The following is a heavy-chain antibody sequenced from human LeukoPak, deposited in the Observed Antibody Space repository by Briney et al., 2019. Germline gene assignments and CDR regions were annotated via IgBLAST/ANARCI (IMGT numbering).Heavy chain of an antibody. V-gene: IGHV4-61*03. CDR3: ARSQNYYGSGDY. Sequence: SETLSLTCTVSGDSVSNGNYYWSWLRQPPGKALEWIGYIYYTGKTYYNPSLEGRVTILVDTSRNHFSVKLSSVTAVDTAVYYCARSQNYYGSGDYWSQGTLVTVSS. D-gene: IGHD3-10*01. CDR2: IYYTGKT. J-gene: IGHJ4*02. CDR1: GDSVSNGNYY.